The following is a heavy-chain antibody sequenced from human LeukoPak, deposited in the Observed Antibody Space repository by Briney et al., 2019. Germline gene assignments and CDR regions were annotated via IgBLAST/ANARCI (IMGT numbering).Heavy chain of an antibody. CDR1: GYTFTGYY. J-gene: IGHJ4*02. V-gene: IGHV1-2*02. CDR2: INPNSGGT. CDR3: ARVSDRGVTIDY. D-gene: IGHD3-10*01. Sequence: ASVKVSCKASGYTFTGYYMHWVRQAPGQGLEWMGWINPNSGGTNYAQKFQSRVTMTRDTSISTAYMELSRLRSDDTAVYYCARVSDRGVTIDYWGQGTLVTVSS.